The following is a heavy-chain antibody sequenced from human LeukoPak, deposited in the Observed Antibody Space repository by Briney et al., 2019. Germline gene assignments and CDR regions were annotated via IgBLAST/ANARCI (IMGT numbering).Heavy chain of an antibody. Sequence: GGSLRLSCAASGFTFSTFAMIWVRQPPGKGLEWVSSIFPSGGEIHYADSVKGRFTISRDNSKNTLYLQMNSLRAEDTAIYYCAKDGGGYYTWAFDYWGQGTLVTVSS. CDR2: IFPSGGEI. CDR3: AKDGGGYYTWAFDY. V-gene: IGHV3-23*01. CDR1: GFTFSTFA. D-gene: IGHD3-22*01. J-gene: IGHJ4*02.